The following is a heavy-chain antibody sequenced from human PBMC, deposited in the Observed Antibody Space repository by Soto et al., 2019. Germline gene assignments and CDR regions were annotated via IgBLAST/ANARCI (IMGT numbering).Heavy chain of an antibody. CDR1: GFTFSSYA. CDR2: ISYDGSNK. V-gene: IGHV3-30-3*01. Sequence: QVQLVESGGGVVQPGRSLRLSCAASGFTFSSYAMHWVRQAPGKGLECVAAISYDGSNKYYADSVKCRFTISRDNSKKTLYLQMNSLRAEDTVLYYCARASDDGDYTLSRYYFDDWGQGTLVTVSS. D-gene: IGHD4-17*01. CDR3: ARASDDGDYTLSRYYFDD. J-gene: IGHJ4*02.